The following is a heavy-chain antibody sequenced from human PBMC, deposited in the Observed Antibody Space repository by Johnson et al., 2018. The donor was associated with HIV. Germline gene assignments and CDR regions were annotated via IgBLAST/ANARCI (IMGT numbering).Heavy chain of an antibody. CDR3: AKDIPPPYEGNWNY. Sequence: EVQLVESGGGLVQPGRSLRLSCAASGFTFDDYAMHWVRQAPGKGLEWVSGISWNSGSIGYADSVKGRFTISRDNAKNSLYLQMNSLRAEDTALYYCAKDIPPPYEGNWNY. V-gene: IGHV3-9*01. CDR1: GFTFDDYA. D-gene: IGHD1-20*01. CDR2: ISWNSGSI. J-gene: IGHJ6*01.